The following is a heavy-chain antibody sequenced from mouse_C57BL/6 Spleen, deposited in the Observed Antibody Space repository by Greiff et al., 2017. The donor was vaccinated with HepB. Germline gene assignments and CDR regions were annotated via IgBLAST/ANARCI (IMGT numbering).Heavy chain of an antibody. V-gene: IGHV14-2*01. J-gene: IGHJ3*01. Sequence: VQLKESGAELVKPGASVKLSCTASGFNIKDYYMHWVKQRTEQGLEWFGRIDPEDGETKYAPKFQGKATITADTSSNTAYLQLSSLTSEDTAVYYCARSRGSSPAWFAYWGQGTLVTVSA. CDR1: GFNIKDYY. CDR3: ARSRGSSPAWFAY. CDR2: IDPEDGET. D-gene: IGHD1-1*01.